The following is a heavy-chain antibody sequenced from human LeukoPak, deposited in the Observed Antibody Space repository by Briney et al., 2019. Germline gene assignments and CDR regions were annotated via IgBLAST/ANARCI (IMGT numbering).Heavy chain of an antibody. D-gene: IGHD4-23*01. V-gene: IGHV4-59*01. J-gene: IGHJ4*02. Sequence: SETLSLTCAVSGASISSYYWDWIRQPPGKGLEWIGFVSYSGSTEYNPSLKGRVTISLDTSKSQFSLKLTPVSAAETGVYYCARGQSGGNPNFDYWGQGTLVTVSS. CDR1: GASISSYY. CDR3: ARGQSGGNPNFDY. CDR2: VSYSGST.